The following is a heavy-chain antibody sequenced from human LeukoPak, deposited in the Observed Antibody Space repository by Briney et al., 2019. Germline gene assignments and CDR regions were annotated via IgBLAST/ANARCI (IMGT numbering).Heavy chain of an antibody. CDR1: GGSVSSNSTT. J-gene: IGHJ4*02. V-gene: IGHV6-1*01. CDR3: ARGSIIRGVPFDY. Sequence: SQTLSLTCAISGGSVSSNSTTWNWIRQSPSRGLEWLGRTWYRSKWYNEYTVSVKSQITINPDTSKNPFSLQLNSVTPEDTAVYYCARGSIIRGVPFDYWGQGTLVTVSS. CDR2: TWYRSKWYN. D-gene: IGHD3-10*01.